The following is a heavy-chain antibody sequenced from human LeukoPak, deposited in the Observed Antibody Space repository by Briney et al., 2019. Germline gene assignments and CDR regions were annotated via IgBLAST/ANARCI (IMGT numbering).Heavy chain of an antibody. Sequence: PSETLSLTCTVSGGSISSSNYYWGWIRQPPGKELEWIVSMYNSGYTYYTPSLKSRVTTSVDTSKNHFSLKLSSVTAADTAVYYCARHVTAAGFGNCFDHWGQGTLVTVSS. CDR2: MYNSGYT. CDR1: GGSISSSNYY. V-gene: IGHV4-39*01. D-gene: IGHD6-13*01. J-gene: IGHJ5*02. CDR3: ARHVTAAGFGNCFDH.